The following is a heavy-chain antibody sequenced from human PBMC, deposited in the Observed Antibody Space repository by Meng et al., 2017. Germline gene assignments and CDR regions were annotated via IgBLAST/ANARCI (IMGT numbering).Heavy chain of an antibody. D-gene: IGHD3-10*01. V-gene: IGHV2-5*01. CDR3: AHRRDYYAAGNPFDY. CDR1: GSSRSTSGVG. J-gene: IGHJ4*02. CDR2: SYWYDDE. Sequence: QTHLKESGPAPVKPTHSHTLSCTCSGSSRSTSGVGVGWIRQPPGTALEWLALSYWYDDERYSPSLKIRLTITKDTYKTQVVFTMTNMDPADTATYYCAHRRDYYAAGNPFDYWGQGTLVTVSS.